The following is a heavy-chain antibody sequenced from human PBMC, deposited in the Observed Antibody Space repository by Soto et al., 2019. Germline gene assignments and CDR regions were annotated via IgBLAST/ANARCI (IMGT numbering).Heavy chain of an antibody. CDR2: ISTSNGHT. CDR1: GYAFNTYG. Sequence: QVQLIQSGAEVKRPGASLKVSCRASGYAFNTYGVSWVRQAPGQGLEWVGWISTSNGHTNFAQNFQGRVTLTTDTSTSTAYLELRSLTSDDTAVYYCVRDHPSAAPFVDLWGQGALVTVSS. CDR3: VRDHPSAAPFVDL. D-gene: IGHD3-16*02. V-gene: IGHV1-18*01. J-gene: IGHJ5*02.